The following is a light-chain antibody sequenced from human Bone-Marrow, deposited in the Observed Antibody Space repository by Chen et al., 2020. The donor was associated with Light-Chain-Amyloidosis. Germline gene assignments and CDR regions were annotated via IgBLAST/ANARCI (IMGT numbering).Light chain of an antibody. CDR2: DAS. V-gene: IGKV1-33*01. CDR1: QTISSW. CDR3: QQYDNPWIT. J-gene: IGKJ5*01. Sequence: DIQMTQSPSTLSASVGDRVTITCRASQTISSWLAWYQQKPGKAPKLLISDASDLEAGVPSRFSGSGSGTEFTLTINSLQPEDIATYYCQQYDNPWITFGQGTRLEIK.